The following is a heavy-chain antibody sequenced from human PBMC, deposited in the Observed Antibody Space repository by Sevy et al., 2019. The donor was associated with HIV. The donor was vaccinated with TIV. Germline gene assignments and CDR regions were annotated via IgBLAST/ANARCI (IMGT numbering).Heavy chain of an antibody. V-gene: IGHV3-33*01. Sequence: GESLKISCAASGFTFSSYGMHWVRQAPGKGLEWVAVIWYDGSNKYYADSVKGRFTISRDNSKNTLYLQMNSLRAEDTAVYYCARTIYFDPYYMDVWGKGTTVTVSS. CDR3: ARTIYFDPYYMDV. J-gene: IGHJ6*03. CDR2: IWYDGSNK. D-gene: IGHD3-9*01. CDR1: GFTFSSYG.